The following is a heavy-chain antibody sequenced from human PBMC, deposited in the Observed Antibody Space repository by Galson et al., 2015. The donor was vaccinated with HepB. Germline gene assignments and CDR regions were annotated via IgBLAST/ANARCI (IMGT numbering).Heavy chain of an antibody. CDR1: GFTFSNAW. CDR2: IKSKTDGGTT. Sequence: SLRLSRAASGFTFSNAWMNWVRQAPGKGLEWVGRIKSKTDGGTTDYAAPVKGRFTISRDDSKNTLYLQMNSLKTEDTAVYYCTTGSSSGYSGYDMRFYYYGMDVWGQGTTVTVSS. D-gene: IGHD5-12*01. V-gene: IGHV3-15*07. CDR3: TTGSSSGYSGYDMRFYYYGMDV. J-gene: IGHJ6*02.